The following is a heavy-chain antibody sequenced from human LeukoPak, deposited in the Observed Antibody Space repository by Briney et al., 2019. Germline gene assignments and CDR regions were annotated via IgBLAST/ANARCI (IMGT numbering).Heavy chain of an antibody. CDR3: ARGPSYYYDSSGYLDY. CDR1: GYTFTSYG. V-gene: IGHV1-18*01. J-gene: IGHJ4*02. CDR2: ISAYNGNT. Sequence: ASVKVSCKASGYTFTSYGISWVRQAPGQGLEWMGWISAYNGNTNYAQKLQGRVTMTTDTSTSTAYMELRSLRSDDTAVYYCARGPSYYYDSSGYLDYWGQGTLVTVSS. D-gene: IGHD3-22*01.